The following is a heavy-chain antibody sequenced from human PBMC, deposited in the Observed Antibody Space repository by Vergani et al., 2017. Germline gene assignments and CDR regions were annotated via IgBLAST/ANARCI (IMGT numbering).Heavy chain of an antibody. D-gene: IGHD1-26*01. Sequence: EVQLVESGGGLIQPGGSLRLSCAASGFTVSSNYMSWVRQAPGKGLEWVSVIYSGGSTYYADSVKGRFTISRDNSKNTLYLQMNSLRAEDTAVYYCARDRGSYYRGAAFDIWGQGTMVTVSS. CDR2: IYSGGST. V-gene: IGHV3-53*01. CDR1: GFTVSSNY. CDR3: ARDRGSYYRGAAFDI. J-gene: IGHJ3*02.